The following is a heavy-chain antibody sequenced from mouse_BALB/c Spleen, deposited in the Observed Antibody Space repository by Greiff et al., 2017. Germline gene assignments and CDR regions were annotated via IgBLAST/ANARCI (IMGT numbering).Heavy chain of an antibody. D-gene: IGHD2-1*01. Sequence: EVKLVESGGGLVQPGGSMKLSCVASGFTFSNYWMNWVRQSPEKGLEWVAEIRLKSNNYATHYAESVKGRFTISRDDSKSSVYLQMNNLRAEDTGIYYCTRDGNWFAYWGQGTLVTVSA. CDR1: GFTFSNYW. CDR2: IRLKSNNYAT. CDR3: TRDGNWFAY. J-gene: IGHJ3*01. V-gene: IGHV6-6*02.